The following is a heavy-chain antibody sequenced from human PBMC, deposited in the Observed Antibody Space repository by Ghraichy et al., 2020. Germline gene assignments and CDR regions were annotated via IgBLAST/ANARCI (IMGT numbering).Heavy chain of an antibody. CDR1: GYTFTTYG. V-gene: IGHV1-18*01. Sequence: ASVKVSCKASGYTFTTYGISWVRQTPGQGLEWMGWISAYSGNTNYAQKFQGRVTMTTDTSTSTAYMELRSLRSDDTAVYYCARSERAVAIPFDYWGQGTLVTVSS. J-gene: IGHJ4*02. CDR2: ISAYSGNT. CDR3: ARSERAVAIPFDY. D-gene: IGHD6-19*01.